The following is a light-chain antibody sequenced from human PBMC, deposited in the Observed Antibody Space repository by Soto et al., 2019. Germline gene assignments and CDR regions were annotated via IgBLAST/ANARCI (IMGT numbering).Light chain of an antibody. J-gene: IGLJ1*01. V-gene: IGLV2-14*03. CDR2: DVS. CDR1: NSYVGGYDY. CDR3: SSYTSSSLYV. Sequence: ALTQPASVSGSPGQSITISCTGTNSYVGGYDYVSWYQHHPGKAPKLMIYDVSNRPSGVSNRFSGSKSGNTASLTISGLQAEDEADYYCSSYTSSSLYVFGTGTKSPS.